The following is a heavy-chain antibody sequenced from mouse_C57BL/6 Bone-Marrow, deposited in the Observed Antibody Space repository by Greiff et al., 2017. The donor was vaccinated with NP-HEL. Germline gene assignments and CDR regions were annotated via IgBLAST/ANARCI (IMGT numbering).Heavy chain of an antibody. CDR2: INPNNGGT. J-gene: IGHJ4*01. V-gene: IGHV1-18*01. CDR1: GYTFTDYN. D-gene: IGHD2-5*01. CDR3: ARSAYYSNYGYYYAMDY. Sequence: EVQLQQSGPELVKPGASVKIPCKASGYTFTDYNMDWVKQSHGKSLEWIGDINPNNGGTIYNQKFKGKATLTVDKSSSTAYMELRSLTSEDTAVYYCARSAYYSNYGYYYAMDYWGQGTSVTVSS.